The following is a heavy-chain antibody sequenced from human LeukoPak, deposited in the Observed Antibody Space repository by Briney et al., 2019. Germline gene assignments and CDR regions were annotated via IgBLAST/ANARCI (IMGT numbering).Heavy chain of an antibody. CDR2: IYYSGST. CDR3: ARGRTRYCSGGSCPQGGFDP. V-gene: IGHV4-59*01. Sequence: SETLSLTCTVSGGSISSYYWSWIRQPPGKGLEWIGYIYYSGSTNYNPSLKSRVTISVDTSKNQFSLKLSSVTAADTAVYYCARGRTRYCSGGSCPQGGFDPWGQGTLVTVSS. J-gene: IGHJ5*02. CDR1: GGSISSYY. D-gene: IGHD2-15*01.